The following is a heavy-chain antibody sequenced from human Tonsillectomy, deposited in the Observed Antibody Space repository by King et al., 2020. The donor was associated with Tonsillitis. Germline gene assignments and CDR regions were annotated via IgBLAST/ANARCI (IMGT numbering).Heavy chain of an antibody. J-gene: IGHJ3*01. Sequence: VQLVESGGGLVPPGGSLRLSCAASVFTFSIYWMTWVRQAPGKGLEWVANIKQDGSVQYYVDSVKGRFTISRDNAKNALFLEMNRLRVEDTAVYYCARDTSRKVGAVWDDALDLWGQGTMVTVSS. CDR3: ARDTSRKVGAVWDDALDL. CDR2: IKQDGSVQ. D-gene: IGHD1-26*01. V-gene: IGHV3-7*04. CDR1: VFTFSIYW.